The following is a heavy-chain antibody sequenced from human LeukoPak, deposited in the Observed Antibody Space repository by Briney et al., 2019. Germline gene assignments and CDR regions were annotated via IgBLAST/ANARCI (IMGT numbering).Heavy chain of an antibody. V-gene: IGHV4-4*07. CDR1: GASMSSYY. J-gene: IGHJ6*03. D-gene: IGHD2-2*01. CDR3: ARDLVVPALYYYYMDV. CDR2: IYTSGTT. Sequence: SETLSLTCTVSGASMSSYYWNWIRQPAGKGLEWIGRIYTSGTTNYNPSLKSRVTMSVDTSKNQFSLKLSSVTAADTAVYYCARDLVVPALYYYYMDVWGKGTTVTVSS.